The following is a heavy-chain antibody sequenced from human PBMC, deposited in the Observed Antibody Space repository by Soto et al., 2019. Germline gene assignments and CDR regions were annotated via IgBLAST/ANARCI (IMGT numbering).Heavy chain of an antibody. CDR1: GFTFSNAW. V-gene: IGHV3-23*01. CDR2: ISGSGDDT. J-gene: IGHJ6*02. Sequence: GGSLRLSCAASGFTFSNAWMNWVRQVPGKGLEWVSAISGSGDDTKYAGSVKGRFTISRDNSKNTLYLQMNSLRAEDTAVYYCAKDRGVVVTAIGYYGMDVWGQGTTVTVSS. CDR3: AKDRGVVVTAIGYYGMDV. D-gene: IGHD2-21*02.